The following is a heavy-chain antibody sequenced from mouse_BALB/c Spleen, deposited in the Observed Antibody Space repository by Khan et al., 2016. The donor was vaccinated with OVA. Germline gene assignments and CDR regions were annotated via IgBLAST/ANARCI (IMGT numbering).Heavy chain of an antibody. CDR1: GYPLTSYW. D-gene: IGHD1-1*01. CDR3: ARSFHYGSRTGFAY. J-gene: IGHJ3*01. CDR2: IDPSDSYT. V-gene: IGHV1-69*02. Sequence: QVQLQQPGAELVKPGASVKLSCKASGYPLTSYWLHWVKQRPGQGLEWIGEIDPSDSYTNYNQKFKGKATLTVDKSSSTTYMQLSSLTSEDAAVYYCARSFHYGSRTGFAYWGQGTLVTVSA.